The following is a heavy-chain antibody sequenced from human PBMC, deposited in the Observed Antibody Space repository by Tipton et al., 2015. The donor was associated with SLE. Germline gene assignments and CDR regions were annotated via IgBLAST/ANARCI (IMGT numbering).Heavy chain of an antibody. CDR1: GFTFSHYG. CDR3: AKDIKDAVAGTYDAVDN. D-gene: IGHD6-19*01. Sequence: SLRLSCAASGFTFSHYGMHWVRQTPGKGLEWVTFIRYDGSNQYADSVKGRFTISRDNSKTTVYLQMNSLRPDDTAVYYCAKDIKDAVAGTYDAVDNWGQGTLVTVSS. J-gene: IGHJ3*02. CDR2: IRYDGSNQ. V-gene: IGHV3-30*02.